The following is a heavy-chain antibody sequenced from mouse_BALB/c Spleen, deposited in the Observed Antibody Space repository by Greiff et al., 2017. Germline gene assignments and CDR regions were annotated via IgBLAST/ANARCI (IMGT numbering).Heavy chain of an antibody. V-gene: IGHV1-18*01. Sequence: VQLKQSGPELVKPGASVKIPCKASGYTFTDYNMDWVKQSHGKSLEWIGEINPNNGGTIYNQKFKGKVTLTVDKSSSTAYMELRSLKSEDTAVYYCAKREATDYGGGLDYWGQGTTLTVSS. CDR3: AKREATDYGGGLDY. CDR1: GYTFTDYN. J-gene: IGHJ2*01. D-gene: IGHD1-1*02. CDR2: INPNNGGT.